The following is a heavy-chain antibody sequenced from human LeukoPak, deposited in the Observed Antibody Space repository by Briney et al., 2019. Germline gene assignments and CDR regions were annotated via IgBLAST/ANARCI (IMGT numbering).Heavy chain of an antibody. CDR3: ARDHLGYCGYGSCLLFDN. CDR2: IIADIGNT. CDR1: GYTFIDYG. D-gene: IGHD2-21*01. V-gene: IGHV1-18*01. J-gene: IGHJ4*02. Sequence: ASVKVSCKASGYTFIDYGISWVRQAPGQGLEWMGWIIADIGNTNYAQKFQGRVTMTRDRSTSTGYMELTSLTSDDTAVYYCARDHLGYCGYGSCLLFDNWGQGTLVTVSS.